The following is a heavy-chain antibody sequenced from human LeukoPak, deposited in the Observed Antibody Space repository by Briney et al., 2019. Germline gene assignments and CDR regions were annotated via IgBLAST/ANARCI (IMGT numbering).Heavy chain of an antibody. J-gene: IGHJ4*02. D-gene: IGHD5-24*01. CDR3: AKDLGDGYNLAPLDY. V-gene: IGHV3-9*03. CDR2: ISWNSGSI. CDR1: GFTFDDYA. Sequence: GESLRLSCAASGFTFDDYAMHWVRQAPGKGLEWVSGISWNSGSIGYADSVKGRFTISRDNAKNSLYLQMNSLRAEDMALYYCAKDLGDGYNLAPLDYWGQGTLVTVSS.